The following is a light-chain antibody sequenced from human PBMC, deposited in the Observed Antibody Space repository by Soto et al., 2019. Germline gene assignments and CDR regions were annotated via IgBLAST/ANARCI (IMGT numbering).Light chain of an antibody. CDR3: QQYYNTPPT. CDR2: WAS. CDR1: QSVLFSSNSNNY. V-gene: IGKV4-1*01. J-gene: IGKJ2*01. Sequence: DIVMTQSPDSLAVSLGERATINCKSSQSVLFSSNSNNYLARYQQKPGQPPKLLIYWASTRESGVPDRFSGSGSGTDFTLTISSLQADDVAVCYCQQYYNTPPTFGQGTKLEIK.